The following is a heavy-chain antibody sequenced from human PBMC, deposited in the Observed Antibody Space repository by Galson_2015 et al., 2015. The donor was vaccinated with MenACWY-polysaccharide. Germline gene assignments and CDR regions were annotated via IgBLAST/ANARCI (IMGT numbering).Heavy chain of an antibody. J-gene: IGHJ4*02. D-gene: IGHD2/OR15-2a*01. Sequence: SLRLSCAASGFTFTNAWMSWVRQAPGKGLEWVGHIKTKADGGTTHSAAPVKGRFTISRDDSKNILFLQMNSLQTDDTAVYYCATVFYAALFNWGQGTLVTVSS. V-gene: IGHV3-15*01. CDR2: IKTKADGGTT. CDR1: GFTFTNAW. CDR3: ATVFYAALFN.